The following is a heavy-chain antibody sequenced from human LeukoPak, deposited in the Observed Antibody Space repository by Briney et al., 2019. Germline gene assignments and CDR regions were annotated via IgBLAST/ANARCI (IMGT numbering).Heavy chain of an antibody. V-gene: IGHV3-30*02. Sequence: GGSLRLSCAASGFTFSSYGMHWVRQAPGKGLEWVTFIRYDGSNKYYADSVKGRFTISRDNSKNTLYLQMNSLRAEDTAVYYCARSEGYYYYYMDVWGKGTTVTVSS. CDR1: GFTFSSYG. CDR2: IRYDGSNK. J-gene: IGHJ6*03. CDR3: ARSEGYYYYYMDV.